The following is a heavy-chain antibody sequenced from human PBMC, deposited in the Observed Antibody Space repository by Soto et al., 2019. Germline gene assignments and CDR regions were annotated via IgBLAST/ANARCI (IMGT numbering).Heavy chain of an antibody. Sequence: ASVKVSCKASGYTFTSYYMHWVRQAPGQGLEWMGIINPSGGSTSYAQKFQGRVTMTRDTSTSTVYMELSSLRSEDTAVYYCARDLQQDYDFXSGYYPRTPYYYCGMDVWGQGTTVTVSS. D-gene: IGHD3-3*01. CDR3: ARDLQQDYDFXSGYYPRTPYYYCGMDV. J-gene: IGHJ6*02. CDR1: GYTFTSYY. V-gene: IGHV1-46*01. CDR2: INPSGGST.